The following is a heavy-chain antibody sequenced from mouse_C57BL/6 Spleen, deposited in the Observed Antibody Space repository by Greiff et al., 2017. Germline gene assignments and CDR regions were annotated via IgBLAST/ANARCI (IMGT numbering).Heavy chain of an antibody. CDR3: ASYDYSAGFAY. J-gene: IGHJ3*01. CDR2: IRNKANGYTT. D-gene: IGHD1-1*01. CDR1: GFTFTDYY. Sequence: EVQVVESGGGLVQPGGSLSLSCAASGFTFTDYYMSWVRQPPGKALEWLGFIRNKANGYTTEYSASVKGRFTISRDNSQSILYLQMNALRAEDSATYYCASYDYSAGFAYWGQGTLVTVSA. V-gene: IGHV7-3*01.